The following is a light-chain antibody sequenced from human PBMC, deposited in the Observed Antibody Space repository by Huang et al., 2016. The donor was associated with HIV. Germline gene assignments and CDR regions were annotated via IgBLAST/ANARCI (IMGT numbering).Light chain of an antibody. CDR1: QTLLIHSNEKDS. V-gene: IGKV4-1*01. CDR2: WAS. J-gene: IGKJ2*01. Sequence: DIVMTQSPDSLAVSLVERATINCKSSQTLLIHSNEKDSLAWDQQRPGQPPKLLIYWASTRESGVPDRVSGSGSGTDFTLTISSLQAEDVAVYYCQQYYTSPYTFGQGTKLEIK. CDR3: QQYYTSPYT.